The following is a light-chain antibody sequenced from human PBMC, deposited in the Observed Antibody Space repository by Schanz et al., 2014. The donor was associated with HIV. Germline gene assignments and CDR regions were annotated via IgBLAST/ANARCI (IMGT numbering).Light chain of an antibody. V-gene: IGKV1-5*03. CDR3: QQFHTYPYT. Sequence: DILMTQSPSALSASVGDRVTITCRASQSLDRWLAWYQQKPGKAPRLLIYRASILQSGVPSRFSGSGSGTEFTLTINSLQPDDFATYFCQQFHTYPYTFGQGTKLEIK. CDR1: QSLDRW. J-gene: IGKJ2*01. CDR2: RAS.